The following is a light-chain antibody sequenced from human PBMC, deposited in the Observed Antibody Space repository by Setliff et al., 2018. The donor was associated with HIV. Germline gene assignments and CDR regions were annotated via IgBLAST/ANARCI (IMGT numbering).Light chain of an antibody. J-gene: IGLJ1*01. CDR1: SSDVGTYNY. V-gene: IGLV2-14*01. CDR3: SSYTSNNLYV. CDR2: EVS. Sequence: QSALAQPASVSGSPGQSITISCTGTSSDVGTYNYVSWYQQHPGKAPKLMIYEVSNRPSGVSNRFSGSKSGNTASLTISGLQAEDEADYYCSSYTSNNLYVFGTGTNATV.